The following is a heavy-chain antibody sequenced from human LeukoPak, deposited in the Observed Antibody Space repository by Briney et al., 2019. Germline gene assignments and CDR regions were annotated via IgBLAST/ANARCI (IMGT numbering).Heavy chain of an antibody. D-gene: IGHD1-26*01. CDR1: GYSISSGYY. Sequence: SETLSLTCTVSGYSISSGYYWGWIRQPPGKGLEWIGSIYHSGSTYYNPSLKSRVTISVDTSKNQFSLNLSSVTAADTAVYYCASELVDEYFXHWGQGTLXT. J-gene: IGHJ1*01. CDR2: IYHSGST. V-gene: IGHV4-38-2*02. CDR3: ASELVDEYFXH.